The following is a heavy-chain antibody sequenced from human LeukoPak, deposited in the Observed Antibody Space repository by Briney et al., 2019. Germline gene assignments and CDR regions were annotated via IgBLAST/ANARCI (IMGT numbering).Heavy chain of an antibody. Sequence: GASVKVSCKASGGTFSSYAISWVRQAPGQGLEWMGRIIPIFGIANYAQKFQGRVTITADKSTSTAYMELSSLRSEVTAVYYCARNPHPGQFHGEPSWFEPWGQGTLV. CDR1: GGTFSSYA. D-gene: IGHD1-14*01. J-gene: IGHJ5*01. CDR3: ARNPHPGQFHGEPSWFEP. CDR2: IIPIFGIA. V-gene: IGHV1-69*04.